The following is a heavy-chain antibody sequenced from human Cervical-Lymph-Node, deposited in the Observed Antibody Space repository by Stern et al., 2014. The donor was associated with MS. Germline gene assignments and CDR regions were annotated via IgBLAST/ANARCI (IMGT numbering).Heavy chain of an antibody. J-gene: IGHJ4*02. V-gene: IGHV4-4*02. CDR2: IHHSGIT. CDR3: ARWRGTGLFDY. CDR1: GDSISSTTW. D-gene: IGHD3/OR15-3a*01. Sequence: QVQLQESGPGLVKPSGTLSLTCAVSGDSISSTTWWTWVRQSPGKGLEGIGNIHHSGITEYGPSLKSRVTMSLDTSKNQVSLRLNSVTAADTAMYFCARWRGTGLFDYWGQGAQVTVSS.